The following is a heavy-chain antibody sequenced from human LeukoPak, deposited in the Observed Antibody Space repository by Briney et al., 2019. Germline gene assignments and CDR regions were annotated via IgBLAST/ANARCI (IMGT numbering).Heavy chain of an antibody. D-gene: IGHD3-16*02. CDR1: GGSISSSSYY. V-gene: IGHV4-39*07. J-gene: IGHJ4*02. Sequence: SETLSLTCTVSGGSISSSSYYWGWIRQPPGKGLEWIGSIYYSGSTYYNPSLKSRVTISVDTSKNQFSLKLSSVTAADTAVYYCARDSYDYVWGSYPQGKFDYWGQGTLVTVSS. CDR3: ARDSYDYVWGSYPQGKFDY. CDR2: IYYSGST.